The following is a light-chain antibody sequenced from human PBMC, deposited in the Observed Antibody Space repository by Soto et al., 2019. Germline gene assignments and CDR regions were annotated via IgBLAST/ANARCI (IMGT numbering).Light chain of an antibody. CDR1: QSVSSN. CDR3: QQYGSSRT. CDR2: GAS. V-gene: IGKV3-20*01. J-gene: IGKJ1*01. Sequence: EIVMTQSPATLSVSPGERATLSCRASQSVSSNLAWYQQKPGQAPRLLIHGASSRATGIPDRFSGSGSGTDFTLTISRLEPEDFAVYYCQQYGSSRTFGQGTKVDIK.